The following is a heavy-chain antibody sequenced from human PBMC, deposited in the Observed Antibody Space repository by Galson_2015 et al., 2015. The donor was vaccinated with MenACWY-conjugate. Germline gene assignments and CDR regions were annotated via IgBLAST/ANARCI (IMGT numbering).Heavy chain of an antibody. J-gene: IGHJ4*02. Sequence: SLRLSCAASGFTVNNNYISWVRQAPGKGLEWVSVIYSGGSTYYADSVKGRFTISTDNSKNTLYLQMNSLRAEDTAVYYCARESGGYYDSSGYYAYYLDYWGQGTQVTVSS. CDR3: ARESGGYYDSSGYYAYYLDY. V-gene: IGHV3-53*01. CDR2: IYSGGST. CDR1: GFTVNNNY. D-gene: IGHD3-22*01.